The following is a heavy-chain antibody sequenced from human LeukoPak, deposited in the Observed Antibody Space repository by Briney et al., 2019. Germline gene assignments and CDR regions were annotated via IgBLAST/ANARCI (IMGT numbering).Heavy chain of an antibody. Sequence: PGGSLRLSCAASGFTFSSYDMHWVRQATGKGLEWVSAIGTAGDTYYPGSVKGRFAISRENAKNSLYLQMNSLRAGDTAVYYCARGLDYDSSGYYYHYGMDVWGQGTTVTVSS. V-gene: IGHV3-13*01. D-gene: IGHD3-22*01. J-gene: IGHJ6*02. CDR2: IGTAGDT. CDR3: ARGLDYDSSGYYYHYGMDV. CDR1: GFTFSSYD.